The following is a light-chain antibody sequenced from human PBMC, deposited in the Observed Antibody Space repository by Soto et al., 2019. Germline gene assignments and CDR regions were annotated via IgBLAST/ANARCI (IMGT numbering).Light chain of an antibody. J-gene: IGKJ2*01. V-gene: IGKV1-9*01. CDR1: QGISTY. CDR3: QKLNSDWYA. Sequence: DIQLTQSPSFLSASVGDRVTITCRASQGISTYLAWYLQRPGKAPKLLIYGASTLQSGVPSRFSGSGSGTEFSPPISSLPPEGFLTYYWQKLNSDWYAFGQGTKLEI. CDR2: GAS.